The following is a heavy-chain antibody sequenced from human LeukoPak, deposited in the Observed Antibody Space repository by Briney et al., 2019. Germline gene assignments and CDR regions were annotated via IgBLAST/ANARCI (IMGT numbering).Heavy chain of an antibody. CDR2: IYYSGST. V-gene: IGHV4-59*01. CDR3: VREGRDGYGYYFDY. J-gene: IGHJ4*02. Sequence: SETLSLTCTVSGGSISSYYWSWIRQPPGKGLEWIGYIYYSGSTNYNPSLKSRVTISVDTSKNQFSLNLSSVTAADTAVYYCVREGRDGYGYYFDYWGQGTLVTVSS. D-gene: IGHD5-24*01. CDR1: GGSISSYY.